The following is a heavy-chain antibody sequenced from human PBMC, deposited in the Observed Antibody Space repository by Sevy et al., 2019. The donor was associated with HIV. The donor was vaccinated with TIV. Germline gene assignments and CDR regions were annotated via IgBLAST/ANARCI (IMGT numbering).Heavy chain of an antibody. CDR1: GLTFTSYA. CDR3: AKDRYEGSGYYPEGAFDI. CDR2: ISGSGGST. Sequence: GSLRLSCAASGLTFTSYAMNWVRQAPGKGLEWVSTISGSGGSTYYGDSVKGRFTISRDNSKNTLYLQMSSLRAEDTAVYYCAKDRYEGSGYYPEGAFDIWGQGTKVTVSS. D-gene: IGHD3-22*01. J-gene: IGHJ3*02. V-gene: IGHV3-23*01.